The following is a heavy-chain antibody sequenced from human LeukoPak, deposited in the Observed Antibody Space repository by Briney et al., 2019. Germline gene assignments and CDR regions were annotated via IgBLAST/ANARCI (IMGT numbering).Heavy chain of an antibody. D-gene: IGHD2-15*01. V-gene: IGHV1-2*02. J-gene: IGHJ5*02. Sequence: ASVKVSCKASGYTFTGYYVHWVRQAPGQGLEWMGWINPNSGGTNYAQKFQGRVTMTRDTSISTAYMELSRLRSDDTAVYYCARALVVARGGWFDPWGQGTLVTVSS. CDR2: INPNSGGT. CDR1: GYTFTGYY. CDR3: ARALVVARGGWFDP.